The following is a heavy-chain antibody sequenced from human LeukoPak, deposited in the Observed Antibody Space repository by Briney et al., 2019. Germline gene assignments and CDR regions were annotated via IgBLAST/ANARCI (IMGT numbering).Heavy chain of an antibody. CDR1: GYTFTSCG. V-gene: IGHV1-18*01. D-gene: IGHD3-10*01. J-gene: IGHJ5*02. CDR2: ISAYSGNT. Sequence: ASVKVSCKASGYTFTSCGISWVRQAPGQGLEWMGWISAYSGNTNYAQKLQGRVTMTTDTSTSTAYMELRSLRSDDTAVYYCAREIGELPEVWFDPWGQGTLVTVSS. CDR3: AREIGELPEVWFDP.